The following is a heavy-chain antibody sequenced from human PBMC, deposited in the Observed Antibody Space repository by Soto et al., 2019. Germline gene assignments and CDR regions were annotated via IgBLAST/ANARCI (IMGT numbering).Heavy chain of an antibody. V-gene: IGHV4-59*01. CDR3: ARQGGVVVGARDYYYGMDV. D-gene: IGHD2-15*01. Sequence: QVQLQESGPGLVKPSETLSLTCTVSGGSISSYYWSWIRQPPGKGLEWIGYIYYSGSTNYNPSLKSRVTISVDTSKNQFSLKLSSVTAADTAVYYCARQGGVVVGARDYYYGMDVWGQGTTVTVSS. J-gene: IGHJ6*02. CDR2: IYYSGST. CDR1: GGSISSYY.